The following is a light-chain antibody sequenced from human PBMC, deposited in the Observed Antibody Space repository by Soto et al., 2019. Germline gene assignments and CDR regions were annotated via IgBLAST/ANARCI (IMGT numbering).Light chain of an antibody. CDR2: LGS. J-gene: IGKJ1*01. Sequence: DIVMTQSPLSLPVTPGEPASISCRSSQSLLHSNGYNYLDWYLQKPGQSPQLLIYLGSNRASGVPDRFSGSGLGTEFTLKISRVEAEDVGVYYCMQALQTPPTFGQGTKVEIK. CDR3: MQALQTPPT. V-gene: IGKV2-28*01. CDR1: QSLLHSNGYNY.